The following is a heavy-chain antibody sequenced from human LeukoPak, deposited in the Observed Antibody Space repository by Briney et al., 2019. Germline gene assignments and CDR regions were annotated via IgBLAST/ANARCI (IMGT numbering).Heavy chain of an antibody. CDR1: GGSISSYY. Sequence: SETLSLTCTVSGGSISSYYWSWIRQPAGKGLELIGRIYTSGITNYNPSLKSRVTMSVDTSKKQFSLQLTSVTAADTAVYFCARKATAATYFDYWGQGTLVTVSS. J-gene: IGHJ4*02. CDR2: IYTSGIT. D-gene: IGHD2-15*01. CDR3: ARKATAATYFDY. V-gene: IGHV4-4*07.